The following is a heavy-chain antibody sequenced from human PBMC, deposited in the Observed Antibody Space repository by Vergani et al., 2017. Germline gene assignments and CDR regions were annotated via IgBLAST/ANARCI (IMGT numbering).Heavy chain of an antibody. CDR3: ARDTISSSWYAYYNYYYMDV. Sequence: QVQLVQSGAEVKKPGSSVKVSCKASGGTFSSYAISWVRQAPGQGLEWMGRIIPILGTANYAQKFHGRVTITADESTSTAYMELSSLRSEDTAVYYCARDTISSSWYAYYNYYYMDVWGKGTTVTVSS. CDR1: GGTFSSYA. J-gene: IGHJ6*03. CDR2: IIPILGTA. V-gene: IGHV1-69*11. D-gene: IGHD6-13*01.